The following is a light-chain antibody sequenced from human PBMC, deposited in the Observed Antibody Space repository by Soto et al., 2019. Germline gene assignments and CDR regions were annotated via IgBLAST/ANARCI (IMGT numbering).Light chain of an antibody. Sequence: EIVLTKSPGTLSLSPGERATLSCRASQSVSSSYLAWYQQKPGQAPRLLIYGASSRGTSIPDRFSGRGSGTDFTLPISSLEPEDVAVYYCQQYGNSLWTFGQGPKVEIK. CDR2: GAS. V-gene: IGKV3-20*01. J-gene: IGKJ1*01. CDR1: QSVSSSY. CDR3: QQYGNSLWT.